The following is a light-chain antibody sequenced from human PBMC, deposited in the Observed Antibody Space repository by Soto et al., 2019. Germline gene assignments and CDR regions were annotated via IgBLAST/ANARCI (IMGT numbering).Light chain of an antibody. CDR2: ATS. CDR1: QGINSY. Sequence: DIQLTQSPSFLSASVGDRVTITCRASQGINSYLAWYKQTPGKAPKLLTYATSTLQTGVPSRFSGSVSGTEFTLTISTLQPEDFATYYCQHFNSYPLLFTFGPGTRVEIK. J-gene: IGKJ3*01. V-gene: IGKV1-9*01. CDR3: QHFNSYPLLFT.